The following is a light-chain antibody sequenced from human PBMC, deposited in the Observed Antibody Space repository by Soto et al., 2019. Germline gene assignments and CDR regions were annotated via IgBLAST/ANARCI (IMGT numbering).Light chain of an antibody. CDR1: QSVSNF. Sequence: EVVLTQSPGTLSLSPGERATLSCRATQSVSNFLAWYQQRPDQAPSLLIYGASSSATGIPDRFSGSGSGTDFTLTISRLEPEDFALYYCHQYRTSPWTFGQGTKVEIK. J-gene: IGKJ1*01. V-gene: IGKV3-20*01. CDR2: GAS. CDR3: HQYRTSPWT.